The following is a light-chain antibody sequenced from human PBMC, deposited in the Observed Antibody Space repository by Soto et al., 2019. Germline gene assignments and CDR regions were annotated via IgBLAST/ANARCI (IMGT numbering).Light chain of an antibody. CDR1: QDISNY. V-gene: IGKV1-33*01. J-gene: IGKJ3*01. Sequence: DIQMTQSPSSLSASVGDRVTITCQASQDISNYLNWYQQKPGKAPKLLIYDASNLETGVPSRFSGSGYGTDFTFTISSLQPEDIATYYYQQYDNLPFTFGPGTKVDIK. CDR3: QQYDNLPFT. CDR2: DAS.